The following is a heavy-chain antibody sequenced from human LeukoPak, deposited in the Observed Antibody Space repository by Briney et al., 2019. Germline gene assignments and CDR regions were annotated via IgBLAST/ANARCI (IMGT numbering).Heavy chain of an antibody. J-gene: IGHJ4*02. D-gene: IGHD6-13*01. CDR2: ISYDGSNK. V-gene: IGHV3-30-3*01. CDR3: ARGPLYSSSWSLLGFDY. Sequence: GRSLRLSCAASGFTFSSYAMHWVRQAPGKGLEWVAVISYDGSNKYYADSVKGRFTISRDNSKSTLYLQMNSLRAEDTAVYYCARGPLYSSSWSLLGFDYWGQGTLVTVSS. CDR1: GFTFSSYA.